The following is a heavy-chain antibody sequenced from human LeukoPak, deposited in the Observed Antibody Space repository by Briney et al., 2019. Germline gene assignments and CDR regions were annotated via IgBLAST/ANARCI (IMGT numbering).Heavy chain of an antibody. CDR1: GFSFSSHA. CDR2: ISASGGAT. D-gene: IGHD3-22*01. V-gene: IGHV3-23*01. Sequence: PGGSLSLSCAVSGFSFSSHAMSGVRQAPGKGLEWVSCISASGGATWYGDSVQGRFTISRDNSKNTVFLQMNDLRADDTAIYYCAKEGHDTYHYFHMDVWGKGTMITVSS. J-gene: IGHJ6*03. CDR3: AKEGHDTYHYFHMDV.